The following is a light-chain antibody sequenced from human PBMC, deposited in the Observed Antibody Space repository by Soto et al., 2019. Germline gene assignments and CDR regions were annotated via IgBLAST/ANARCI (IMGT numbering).Light chain of an antibody. Sequence: EIALTQSPGTLSLSPGERATLSCRASQSVSSSYLAWYQQRPGQGPRLLIYDASTRATGIPDRFSGSGSGTDFTLTISRLGPEDFAVYYCQQYGSSPITFGQGTRLEIK. J-gene: IGKJ5*01. V-gene: IGKV3-20*01. CDR2: DAS. CDR3: QQYGSSPIT. CDR1: QSVSSSY.